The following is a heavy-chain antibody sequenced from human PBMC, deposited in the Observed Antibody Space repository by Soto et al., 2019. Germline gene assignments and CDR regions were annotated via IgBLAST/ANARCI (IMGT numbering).Heavy chain of an antibody. CDR1: GFTYIDYY. J-gene: IGHJ6*02. CDR3: ARVNGHYYYGMDV. Sequence: PGGSLRLSCAASGFTYIDYYMSWIRQAPGKGLEWVSDISSSGSTIYYADSVKGRFTISRDNAKNSLYLQMNSLRAEDTAVYYCARVNGHYYYGMDVWGQGTTVTVFS. CDR2: ISSSGSTI. V-gene: IGHV3-11*01. D-gene: IGHD1-1*01.